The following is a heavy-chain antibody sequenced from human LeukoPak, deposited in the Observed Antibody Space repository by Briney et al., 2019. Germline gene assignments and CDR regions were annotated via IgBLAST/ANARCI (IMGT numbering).Heavy chain of an antibody. D-gene: IGHD3-16*01. Sequence: GGSLRLSCAASGFPFDRYWMSWVRLAPGKGLEWVANIKHDGSEKTFVDSVKGRFTISRSNAENSLYLQMNSLRAEDTAVYYCARQPIYEAYFDFWGQGTLVTVSS. J-gene: IGHJ4*02. CDR2: IKHDGSEK. CDR1: GFPFDRYW. CDR3: ARQPIYEAYFDF. V-gene: IGHV3-7*01.